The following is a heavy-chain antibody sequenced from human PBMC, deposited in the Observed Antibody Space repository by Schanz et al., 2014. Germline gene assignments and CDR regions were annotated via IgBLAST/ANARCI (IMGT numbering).Heavy chain of an antibody. CDR2: IGGDASRT. D-gene: IGHD3-10*01. V-gene: IGHV3-23*04. CDR1: GFTFSRYW. J-gene: IGHJ5*02. CDR3: ARAPPLVRGIAGWFGP. Sequence: EVQLVESGGGLVQPGGSLRLCCVASGFTFSRYWMTWVRQAPGKGPEWVSAIGGDASRTYYADSVKGRFTISRDNSKSTLYPQRNSLRADDTPVYYCARAPPLVRGIAGWFGPWGQGSLVTVSS.